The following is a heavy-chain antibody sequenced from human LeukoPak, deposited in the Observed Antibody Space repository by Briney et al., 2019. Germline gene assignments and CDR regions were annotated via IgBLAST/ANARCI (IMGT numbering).Heavy chain of an antibody. V-gene: IGHV4-59*12. J-gene: IGHJ5*02. CDR1: GGSIRSYY. Sequence: SETLSLTCTVSGGSIRSYYWSWIRQPPGKGLEWIGYIYYSGSTNYNPSLKSRVTILVDMSKNQFSLKLSSVTAADTAVYYCANLHPLNWFDPWGQGTLVTVSS. CDR2: IYYSGST. CDR3: ANLHPLNWFDP.